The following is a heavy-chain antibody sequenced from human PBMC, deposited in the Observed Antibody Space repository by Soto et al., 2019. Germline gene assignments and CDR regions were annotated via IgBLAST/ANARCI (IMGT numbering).Heavy chain of an antibody. D-gene: IGHD3-22*01. CDR2: IIPIFGTA. J-gene: IGHJ6*02. CDR1: GGTFSSYA. Sequence: SVKVSCKASGGTFSSYAISWVRQAPIQGLEWMGGIIPIFGTANYAQKFQGRVTITADESTSTAYMELSSLRSEDTAVYYCARDTDSSGYYSSPRYYGMDAWGQGTTVTVSS. V-gene: IGHV1-69*01. CDR3: ARDTDSSGYYSSPRYYGMDA.